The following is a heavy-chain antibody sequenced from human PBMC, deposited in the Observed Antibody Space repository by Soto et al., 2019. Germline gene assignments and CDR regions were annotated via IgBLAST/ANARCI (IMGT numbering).Heavy chain of an antibody. D-gene: IGHD2-8*02. Sequence: QVQLVESGGGVVQPGRSLRLSCSVSGFIYSSCAMHWVRQVPGKGLEWLAVVSHDGTLYPYADSVKGRFTISRDNSRKMLSLQMNSLRPDGTAVYYCVKDRSDTWSFDYWGQGTLVTVSS. J-gene: IGHJ4*02. CDR3: VKDRSDTWSFDY. V-gene: IGHV3-30*18. CDR2: VSHDGTLY. CDR1: GFIYSSCA.